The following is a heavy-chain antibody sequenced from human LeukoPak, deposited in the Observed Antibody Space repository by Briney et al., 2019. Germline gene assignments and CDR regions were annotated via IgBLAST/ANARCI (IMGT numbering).Heavy chain of an antibody. CDR2: IYYSGST. D-gene: IGHD2-2*01. J-gene: IGHJ3*02. CDR1: GGSISSGDYY. Sequence: SETLSLTCTVSGGSISSGDYYWSWIRQPPGKGLEWIGYIYYSGSTYYNPSLKSRVTISVDTSKNQFSLKLSSVTAADTAVYYCAKVGVVPAALDAFDIWGQGTMVTVSS. V-gene: IGHV4-61*08. CDR3: AKVGVVPAALDAFDI.